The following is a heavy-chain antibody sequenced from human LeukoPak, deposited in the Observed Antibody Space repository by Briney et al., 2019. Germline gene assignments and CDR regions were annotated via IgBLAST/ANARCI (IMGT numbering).Heavy chain of an antibody. V-gene: IGHV3-30*18. D-gene: IGHD3-3*01. CDR2: ISYDGSNK. J-gene: IGHJ6*02. CDR3: AKDMDDFGDGMDV. CDR1: GFTFSSYG. Sequence: SGGSLRLSCAASGFTFSSYGMHWVRQAPGKGLEWVAVISYDGSNKYYADSVKGRFTISRDNSKNTLYLQMNSLRAEDTAAYYCAKDMDDFGDGMDVWGQGTTVTVSS.